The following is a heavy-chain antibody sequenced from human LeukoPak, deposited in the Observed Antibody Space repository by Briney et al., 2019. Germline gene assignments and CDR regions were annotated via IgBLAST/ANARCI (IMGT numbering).Heavy chain of an antibody. CDR2: IKQDGSEK. V-gene: IGHV3-7*01. J-gene: IGHJ4*02. CDR3: TRDSVSGSYSAYFDY. Sequence: PGGSLRLSCAASGFTFSSYWMSWVRQAPGKGLEWVANIKQDGSEKYYVDSVKGRFTISRDNAKNSLYLQMNSLRAEDTAVYYCTRDSVSGSYSAYFDYWGQGTLVTVSS. D-gene: IGHD1-26*01. CDR1: GFTFSSYW.